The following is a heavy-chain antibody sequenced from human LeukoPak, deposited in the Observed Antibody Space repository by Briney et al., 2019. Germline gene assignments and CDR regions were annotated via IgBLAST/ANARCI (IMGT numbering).Heavy chain of an antibody. V-gene: IGHV4-59*08. CDR1: GGSISSYY. Sequence: SETLSLTCTVSGGSISSYYWSWIRQPPGKGLEWIGYIYYSGSTNYNPSLRSRVTISVDTSKHQLSLNLRSVTAADTAVYYCARHFDWILTSFDPWGQGTLVTVSS. J-gene: IGHJ5*02. CDR2: IYYSGST. CDR3: ARHFDWILTSFDP. D-gene: IGHD3-9*01.